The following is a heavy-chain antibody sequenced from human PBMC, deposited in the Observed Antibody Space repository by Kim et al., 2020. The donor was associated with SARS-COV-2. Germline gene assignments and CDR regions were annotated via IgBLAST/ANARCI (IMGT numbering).Heavy chain of an antibody. CDR3: AKDRQWELLRGVWFDP. Sequence: GGSLRLSCAASGFTFSSYAMSWVRQAPGKGLEWVSAISGSGGSTYYADSVKGRFTISRDKSKDTLYLQMNSLRAEDTAVYYCAKDRQWELLRGVWFDPWGQGTLVTVSS. CDR2: ISGSGGST. D-gene: IGHD1-26*01. V-gene: IGHV3-23*01. CDR1: GFTFSSYA. J-gene: IGHJ5*02.